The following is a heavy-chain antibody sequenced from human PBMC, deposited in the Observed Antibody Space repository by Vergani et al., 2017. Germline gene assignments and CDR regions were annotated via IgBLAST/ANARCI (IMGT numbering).Heavy chain of an antibody. J-gene: IGHJ6*03. D-gene: IGHD5-12*01. CDR3: ARDPTNSGYDFEGELGGPQDYHYDYMDV. CDR2: IIPIFRTS. V-gene: IGHV1-69*01. Sequence: QVQLVQSGAELKRPGSSVKVSCKASGDTFSSFAFSWVRQAPGQGLEWIGGIIPIFRTSNYAQKFQGRVTLTADESTSTAYMELSSLTSEDTAVYFCARDPTNSGYDFEGELGGPQDYHYDYMDVWGKGTTVTVSS. CDR1: GDTFSSFA.